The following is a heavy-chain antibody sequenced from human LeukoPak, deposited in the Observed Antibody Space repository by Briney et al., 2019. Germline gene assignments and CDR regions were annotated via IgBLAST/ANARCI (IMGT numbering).Heavy chain of an antibody. CDR1: GITLSNYG. V-gene: IGHV3-23*01. J-gene: IGHJ4*02. CDR2: ISDSGGRT. CDR3: AKRGVVIRVILVGFHKEAYYFDS. Sequence: GGSLRLSCAVSGITLSNYGMSWVRQAPGKGLEWVAGISDSGGRTNYADSVKGRFTISRDNPKNTLYLQINSLRAEDTAVYFCAKRGVVIRVILVGFHKEAYYFDSWGQGALVTVSS. D-gene: IGHD3-22*01.